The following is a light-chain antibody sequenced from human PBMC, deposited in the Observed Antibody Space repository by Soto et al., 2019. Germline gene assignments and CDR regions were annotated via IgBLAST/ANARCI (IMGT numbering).Light chain of an antibody. CDR2: GAS. CDR1: QSVSSRF. Sequence: EIVLTQSPGTLSFSPGDSATLSCRASQSVSSRFLAWYQEKPGQAPRLLIYGASSRATGIPDRFSGGGSGTDFTLTINSLEPEDSAVYYCQQRSNWPSITFGQGTRLEIK. J-gene: IGKJ5*01. CDR3: QQRSNWPSIT. V-gene: IGKV3D-20*02.